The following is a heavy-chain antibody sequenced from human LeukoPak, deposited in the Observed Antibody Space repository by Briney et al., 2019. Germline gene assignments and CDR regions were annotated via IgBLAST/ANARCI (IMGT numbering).Heavy chain of an antibody. CDR2: IYTGGST. CDR1: GGFISSYY. V-gene: IGHV4-4*09. CDR3: ARRQSYMDV. Sequence: SETLSLTCTVSGGFISSYYWSWLRQPPGKGLEWIGYIYTGGSTNYNPSLKSRVTISVDTSKNQFSLKLSSVTAADTAVYYCARRQSYMDVWGKGTTVTVSS. J-gene: IGHJ6*03.